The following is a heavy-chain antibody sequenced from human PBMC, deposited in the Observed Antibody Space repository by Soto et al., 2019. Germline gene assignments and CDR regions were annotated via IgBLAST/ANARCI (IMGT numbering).Heavy chain of an antibody. J-gene: IGHJ5*02. Sequence: SETLSLTCTVSGASLSSGSYSWSWIRQPPGKGLEWLGYIYYSGTTKYNPSLTSRVTLSVHMSKTQFSLKLNSVTAADTAVYFCARLGTRPGETRLGAPPFIGFDAWGQGILVTVSS. CDR3: ARLGTRPGETRLGAPPFIGFDA. V-gene: IGHV4-61*01. CDR1: GASLSSGSYS. CDR2: IYYSGTT. D-gene: IGHD7-27*01.